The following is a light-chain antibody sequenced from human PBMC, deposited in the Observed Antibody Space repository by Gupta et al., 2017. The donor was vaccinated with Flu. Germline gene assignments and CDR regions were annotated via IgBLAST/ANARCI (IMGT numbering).Light chain of an antibody. CDR1: QIVSSY. V-gene: IGKV3-11*01. CDR2: DAS. J-gene: IGKJ5*01. Sequence: EIVLTQSPATLSLSPGERATLSCRASQIVSSYLAWYQQKPGQAPRLLIYDASNRATGIPARFSGSGCGTDFTLTISSLEPEDFAVYYCQQRSNCPPITFGQGTRLEIK. CDR3: QQRSNCPPIT.